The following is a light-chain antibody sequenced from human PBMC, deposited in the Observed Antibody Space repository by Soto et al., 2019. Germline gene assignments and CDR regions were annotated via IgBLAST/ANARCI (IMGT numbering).Light chain of an antibody. CDR2: DAS. Sequence: EIVLTQSPSTLSLSPGERATLSCGASQSVSSSYSAWYQQKPGLAPSLLIYDASSRDTGIPDRFSGSGSGTDFTLTISRLEPEDFAVYYCQQYSSSQLTFGGGTKVEIK. V-gene: IGKV3D-20*01. CDR3: QQYSSSQLT. J-gene: IGKJ4*01. CDR1: QSVSSSY.